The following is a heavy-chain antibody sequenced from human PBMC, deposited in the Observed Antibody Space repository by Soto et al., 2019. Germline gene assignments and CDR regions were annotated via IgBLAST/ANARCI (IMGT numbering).Heavy chain of an antibody. V-gene: IGHV3-30*18. J-gene: IGHJ6*02. CDR2: VSYDGSER. CDR3: AKSLFQEVSYFYGMDV. CDR1: GFTFSSYG. Sequence: ESGGGVVQPGRSLRLSCAASGFTFSSYGMHWVRQAPGKGLEWVAVVSYDGSERYYADSVKGRFTISRDNSKNALYLQMNSLRAEDTAVYYCAKSLFQEVSYFYGMDVWGQGTTVTVSS.